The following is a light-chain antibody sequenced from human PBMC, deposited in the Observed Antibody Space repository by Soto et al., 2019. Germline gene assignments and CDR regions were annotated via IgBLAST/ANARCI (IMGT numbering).Light chain of an antibody. CDR1: SSDVGNYKY. Sequence: QSALTQSPFASGSPGQSVTISCTGTSSDVGNYKYVSWYQQHPGKAPKLMIYEVSKRPSGVPDRFSGSKSGNPASLTVSGLKVEDEADYYCSSYAGSNLWVFGGGTQLTVL. CDR2: EVS. V-gene: IGLV2-8*01. J-gene: IGLJ3*02. CDR3: SSYAGSNLWV.